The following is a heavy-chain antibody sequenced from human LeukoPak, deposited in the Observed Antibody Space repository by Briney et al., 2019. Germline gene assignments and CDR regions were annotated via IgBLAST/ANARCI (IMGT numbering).Heavy chain of an antibody. J-gene: IGHJ6*03. CDR1: GYILTNYG. V-gene: IGHV1-18*01. CDR3: ASVGYSSSWTRGGYYYYMDV. CDR2: ISGYNADT. D-gene: IGHD6-13*01. Sequence: ASVKVSCKASGYILTNYGITWVRQAPGQGLEWMGWISGYNADTDSAQKVQGRLTMTTDTSTNTAYMELRSLRSDDTAVYYCASVGYSSSWTRGGYYYYMDVWGKGTTVTISS.